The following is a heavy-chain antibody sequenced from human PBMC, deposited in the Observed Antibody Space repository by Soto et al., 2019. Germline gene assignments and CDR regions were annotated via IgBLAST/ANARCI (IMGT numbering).Heavy chain of an antibody. CDR3: ARDSTVTTHLYYYYYGMDV. Sequence: EVQLVESGGGLVQPGGSLRLSCAASGFTFSSYSMNWVRQAPGKGLEWVSYISSSSSTIYYADSVKGRFTISRDNAKNSLYLQMNSLRAEDTAVYYCARDSTVTTHLYYYYYGMDVWGQGTTVTVSS. J-gene: IGHJ6*02. V-gene: IGHV3-48*01. D-gene: IGHD4-17*01. CDR1: GFTFSSYS. CDR2: ISSSSSTI.